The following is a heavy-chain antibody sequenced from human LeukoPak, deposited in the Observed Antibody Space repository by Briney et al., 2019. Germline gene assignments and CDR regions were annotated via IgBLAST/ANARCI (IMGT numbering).Heavy chain of an antibody. D-gene: IGHD2-15*01. CDR1: GFIFNTYA. CDR3: ARVKRDCSGGTCYSYDY. V-gene: IGHV3-23*01. J-gene: IGHJ4*02. CDR2: ISGNGDFT. Sequence: GGSLRLSCAASGFIFNTYAVNWVRQAPGKGLGWVSAISGNGDFTYYADSVRGRFSISRDNSRNTLYLQMNSLRAEDTAVYYCARVKRDCSGGTCYSYDYWGQGTLVTVSS.